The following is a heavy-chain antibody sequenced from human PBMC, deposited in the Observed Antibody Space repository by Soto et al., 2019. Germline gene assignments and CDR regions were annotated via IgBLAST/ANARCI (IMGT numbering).Heavy chain of an antibody. CDR2: ISYDGSNK. V-gene: IGHV3-30-3*01. J-gene: IGHJ4*02. D-gene: IGHD2-15*01. CDR3: ARDVGGGNFDY. Sequence: GGSLRLSCAASGFTFSSYAMHWVRQAPGKGLEWVAVISYDGSNKYYADSVKGRFTISRDNSKNTLYLQMNSLRAEDTAVYYCARDVGGGNFDYWGQGTLVTVSS. CDR1: GFTFSSYA.